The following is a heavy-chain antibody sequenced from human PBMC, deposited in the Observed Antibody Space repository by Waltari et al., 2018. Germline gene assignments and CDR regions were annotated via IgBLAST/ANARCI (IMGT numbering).Heavy chain of an antibody. D-gene: IGHD2-2*02. CDR1: GFPLSNTRMG. V-gene: IGHV2-26*01. J-gene: IGHJ5*02. CDR2: IFSNDEK. Sequence: QVTLKESGPVLVKPTETLTLTCTVSGFPLSNTRMGVSWTIQPPGKALEWLAHIFSNDEKAYSTSLESRLTISKDTSKSQVVLTMTNVDPVDTATYYCARMSCSTTSCYTSYGFDPWGQGTLVTVS. CDR3: ARMSCSTTSCYTSYGFDP.